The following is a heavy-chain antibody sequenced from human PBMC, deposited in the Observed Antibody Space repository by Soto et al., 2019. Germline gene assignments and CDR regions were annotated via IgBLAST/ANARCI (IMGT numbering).Heavy chain of an antibody. D-gene: IGHD2-15*01. J-gene: IGHJ6*02. CDR3: SADRPDIGVGWWV. CDR2: IVVTSGQT. Sequence: ASVKVSCKASGSGFIRSGIQWVRQAHGQRLEWIGWIVVTSGQTNYAQNFRGRVAITRDTSTATAYIELTGLTSEDTAVYFCSADRPDIGVGWWVWGQGTTVTVSS. CDR1: GSGFIRSG. V-gene: IGHV1-58*02.